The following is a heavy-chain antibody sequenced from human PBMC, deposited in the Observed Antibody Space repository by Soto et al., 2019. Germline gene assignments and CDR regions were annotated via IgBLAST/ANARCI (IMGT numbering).Heavy chain of an antibody. V-gene: IGHV1-18*01. CDR3: ARGKRFDWLFYDWFDP. CDR2: ISAYNGNT. Sequence: ASVKVSCKASGYTFTSSGISWVRQAPGQGLEWMGWISAYNGNTNYAQKLQGRVTMTTDTSTSTAYMELRSLRSDDTAVYYCARGKRFDWLFYDWFDPWGQGTLVTVSS. D-gene: IGHD3-9*01. CDR1: GYTFTSSG. J-gene: IGHJ5*02.